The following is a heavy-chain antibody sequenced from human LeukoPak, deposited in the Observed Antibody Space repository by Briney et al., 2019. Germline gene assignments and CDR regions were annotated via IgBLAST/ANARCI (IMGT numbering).Heavy chain of an antibody. J-gene: IGHJ5*02. Sequence: GESLRLSCAGSGFQFNTYWISWIRQAPGKGLQWLGNIKEDGSETYYVGSLKGRLTISRDNAKNSSFLEMSSLGVEDTAVYYCARDVGRFCTRGSCFSDAWGQGTLVTVSS. V-gene: IGHV3-7*05. CDR2: IKEDGSET. CDR3: ARDVGRFCTRGSCFSDA. D-gene: IGHD2-15*01. CDR1: GFQFNTYW.